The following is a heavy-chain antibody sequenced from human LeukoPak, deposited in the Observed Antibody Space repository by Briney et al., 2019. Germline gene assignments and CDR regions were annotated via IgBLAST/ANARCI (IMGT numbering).Heavy chain of an antibody. CDR2: IYHSGST. D-gene: IGHD4-17*01. CDR3: ARGVDGDYVAYYFDY. Sequence: NSSQTLSLTCAVSGGSISSGGYSWIWIRQPPGEGLEWSGYIYHSGSTYYNPSLKSRVTISVDRSKNQFSLKLSSVTAADTAVYYCARGVDGDYVAYYFDYWGQGTLVTVSS. J-gene: IGHJ4*02. CDR1: GGSISSGGYS. V-gene: IGHV4-30-2*01.